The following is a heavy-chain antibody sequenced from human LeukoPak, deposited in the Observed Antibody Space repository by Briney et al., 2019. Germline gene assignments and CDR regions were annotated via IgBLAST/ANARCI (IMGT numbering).Heavy chain of an antibody. J-gene: IGHJ3*02. Sequence: ASVKVSCKASGYTFTSYGISWVRQAPGQGLEWMGWISAYSGNTSYAQKLQGRVTMTTDTSTSTAYMELRSLRSDDAAVYYCARTPALLSAFDIWGQGTMVTVSS. CDR1: GYTFTSYG. CDR2: ISAYSGNT. CDR3: ARTPALLSAFDI. D-gene: IGHD3-10*01. V-gene: IGHV1-18*01.